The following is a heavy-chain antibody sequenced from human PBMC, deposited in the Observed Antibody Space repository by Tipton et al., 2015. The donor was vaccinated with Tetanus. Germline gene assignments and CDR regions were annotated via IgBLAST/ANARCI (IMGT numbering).Heavy chain of an antibody. CDR2: VSGSSTFI. V-gene: IGHV3-21*01. J-gene: IGHJ6*02. CDR1: GFSFSSSS. CDR3: TRGMAEASNCGGDCYSDYWGQGTLVTVSSGMDV. D-gene: IGHD2-21*02. Sequence: SLRLSCAGSGFSFSSSSMNWVRQAPGKGLEWVASVSGSSTFIYYADSVKGRFTISRDNGNNSVYLQISSLRAEDTAVYYCTRGMAEASNCGGDCYSDYWGQGTLVTVSSGMDVWGQGTTVTVSS.